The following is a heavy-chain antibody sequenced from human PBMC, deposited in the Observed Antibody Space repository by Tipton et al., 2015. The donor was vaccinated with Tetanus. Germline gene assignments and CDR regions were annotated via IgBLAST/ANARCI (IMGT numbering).Heavy chain of an antibody. D-gene: IGHD4-17*01. CDR3: ARDERYGDYAY. CDR2: ISNSGST. Sequence: TLSLTCTVSGGSISSDGAYWSWIRQHPGEGLEWIGYISNSGSTGYNPSLKSRVTISIDSSKNQFSLKLTSVTAADTAVYYCARDERYGDYAYWGQGALVTVSS. J-gene: IGHJ4*02. V-gene: IGHV4-31*03. CDR1: GGSISSDGAY.